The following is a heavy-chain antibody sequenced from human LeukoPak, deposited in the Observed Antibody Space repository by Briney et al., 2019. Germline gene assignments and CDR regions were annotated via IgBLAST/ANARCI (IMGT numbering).Heavy chain of an antibody. V-gene: IGHV1-2*02. CDR1: GYTFTGYY. Sequence: ASVKVSCKASGYTFTGYYMHWVRQAPGEGLEWMGWINPNSGDTSYAQKFQGRVTMTRDTSISTAYMELSGLRSDDTAVYYCARVGPYCSSTSCYWGAFDIWGQGTMVTVSS. D-gene: IGHD2-2*01. CDR2: INPNSGDT. J-gene: IGHJ3*02. CDR3: ARVGPYCSSTSCYWGAFDI.